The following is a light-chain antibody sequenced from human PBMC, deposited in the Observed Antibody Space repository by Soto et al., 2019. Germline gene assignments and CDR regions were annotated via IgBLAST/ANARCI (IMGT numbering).Light chain of an antibody. CDR1: QGIRNY. J-gene: IGKJ1*01. Sequence: DIQMTQSPSSLSASLGDRVTISCRASQGIRNYLAWYQQKPGKVPQLLIFGASTLQSGVPSRFSGSGSGTDFTLTISSLQPEDVATYYCQKYNSAPRTFGPGTKVDTK. V-gene: IGKV1-27*01. CDR2: GAS. CDR3: QKYNSAPRT.